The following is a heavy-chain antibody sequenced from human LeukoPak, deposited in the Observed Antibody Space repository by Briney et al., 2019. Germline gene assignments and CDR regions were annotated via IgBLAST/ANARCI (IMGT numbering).Heavy chain of an antibody. CDR3: ARQDYSSGWYS. V-gene: IGHV4-39*01. J-gene: IGHJ4*02. CDR1: GGSVSSSSYH. D-gene: IGHD6-19*01. Sequence: SETLSLTCTVSGGSVSSSSYHWGWIRQPPGKGLEWIGSVFYSGSTYYNPSLKSRVTISVDTSKNQFSLKLSSVTAADTAVYYCARQDYSSGWYSWGQGTLVTVSS. CDR2: VFYSGST.